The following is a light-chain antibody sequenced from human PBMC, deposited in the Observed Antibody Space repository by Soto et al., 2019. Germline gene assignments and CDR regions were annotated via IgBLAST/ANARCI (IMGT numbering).Light chain of an antibody. CDR1: QSVSSN. CDR3: QQYNNWPRGT. V-gene: IGKV3-15*01. J-gene: IGKJ2*01. Sequence: EIVMTQSPATLSVSPGERATLSCRASQSVSSNLAWYQQKPGQAPRLLIYGASTRANGIPARFSGSESGTEFTLTISSLQSEDFAVYYCQQYNNWPRGTFGQGTKLEIK. CDR2: GAS.